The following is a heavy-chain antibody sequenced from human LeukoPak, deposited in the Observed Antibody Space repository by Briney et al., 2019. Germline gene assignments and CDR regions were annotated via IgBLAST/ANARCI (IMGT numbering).Heavy chain of an antibody. J-gene: IGHJ5*01. D-gene: IGHD1-26*01. CDR3: ETRSMNLGVGNRTLDS. V-gene: IGHV3-30*02. Sequence: PGGSLRLSCAASVLTFSHLPRLWLRQAPGKGLEWVALIQDDGATTNYVDSVRGRFTISRDNSKSTVYLQMNSLKPDDTAVYYCETRSMNLGVGNRTLDSWGQGTLVTVSS. CDR2: IQDDGATT. CDR1: VLTFSHLP.